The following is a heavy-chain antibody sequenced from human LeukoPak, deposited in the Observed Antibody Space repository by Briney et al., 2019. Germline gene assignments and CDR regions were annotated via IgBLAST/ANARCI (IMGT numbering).Heavy chain of an antibody. J-gene: IGHJ4*02. D-gene: IGHD5-12*01. CDR3: ARQSSGGYGLGY. V-gene: IGHV1-2*02. Sequence: ASVTVSFKPSGYTFTVNYMHWVRQTAGKGLEWMGWINPNSGGTNYAQKFQGRVTMTRDTSISTAYMELSRLRSDDTAVYYCARQSSGGYGLGYWGQGTLVTVSS. CDR2: INPNSGGT. CDR1: GYTFTVNY.